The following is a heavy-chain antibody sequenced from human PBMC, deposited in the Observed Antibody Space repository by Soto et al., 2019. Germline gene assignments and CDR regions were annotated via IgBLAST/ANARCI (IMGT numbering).Heavy chain of an antibody. CDR2: IKQDGSEK. Sequence: GGSLRLSCAAAGFTFSSYWMSWVRQAPGKGLEWVANIKQDGSEKYYVDSVKGRFTISRDNAKNSLYLQMNSLRAEDTAVYYCANLRGSGWYFDYWGQGTLVTVSS. D-gene: IGHD6-19*01. V-gene: IGHV3-7*01. J-gene: IGHJ4*02. CDR1: GFTFSSYW. CDR3: ANLRGSGWYFDY.